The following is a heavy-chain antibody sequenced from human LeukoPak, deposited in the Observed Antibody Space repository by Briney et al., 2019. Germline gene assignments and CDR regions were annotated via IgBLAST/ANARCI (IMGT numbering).Heavy chain of an antibody. J-gene: IGHJ4*02. D-gene: IGHD4-17*01. CDR1: GFTFSDYY. CDR2: ISSSGKAI. V-gene: IGHV3-11*01. Sequence: GGSLRLSCAASGFTFSDYYMIWIRQAPGKGLEWVSYISSSGKAIFYADSVKGRFTTSRDNAKNSLYLQMNSLTAEDTAVYYCASGEDDYGDYGGGQGTLVTVSS. CDR3: ASGEDDYGDYG.